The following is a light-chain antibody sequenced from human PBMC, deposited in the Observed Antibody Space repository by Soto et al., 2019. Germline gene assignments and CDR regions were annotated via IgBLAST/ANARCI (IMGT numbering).Light chain of an antibody. CDR2: GNN. V-gene: IGLV1-40*01. Sequence: QAVVTQPPSVSGAPGQRVTISCSGSSSNIGAGFGVHWYQQFPGTAPKLLIYGNNNRPSGVPDRFSGPKSGTSASLAITGLQAEDEADYHCQSYDNTLGGAVFGGGTQLTVL. CDR1: SSNIGAGFG. CDR3: QSYDNTLGGAV. J-gene: IGLJ7*01.